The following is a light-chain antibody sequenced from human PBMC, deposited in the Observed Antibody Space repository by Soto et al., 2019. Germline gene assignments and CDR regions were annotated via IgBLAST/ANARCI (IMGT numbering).Light chain of an antibody. CDR2: DVT. J-gene: IGLJ3*02. CDR3: SSYTTSSTLV. CDR1: SSDIGGYNF. V-gene: IGLV2-14*03. Sequence: QSALTQPASVSGSPGQSITISCTGTSSDIGGYNFVSWYQQHPGKAPKLMIYDVTTRPPGLSDRFSGSKSGNTASLTISGLQAEDEADYYCSSYTTSSTLVFGGGTKFTVL.